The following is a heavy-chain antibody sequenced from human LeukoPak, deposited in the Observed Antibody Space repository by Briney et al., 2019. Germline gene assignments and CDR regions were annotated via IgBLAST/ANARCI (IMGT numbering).Heavy chain of an antibody. V-gene: IGHV1-2*02. Sequence: ASVKVSCKASGYTFTGYYMNWVRQAPGQGLEWMGWINSDSGFTKYAQKFQGGVTMTRDTSITTVYMDLTRLTSDDTAVYYCARNFDMKGFDPWGQGTLVTVSS. J-gene: IGHJ5*02. CDR1: GYTFTGYY. D-gene: IGHD3-9*01. CDR3: ARNFDMKGFDP. CDR2: INSDSGFT.